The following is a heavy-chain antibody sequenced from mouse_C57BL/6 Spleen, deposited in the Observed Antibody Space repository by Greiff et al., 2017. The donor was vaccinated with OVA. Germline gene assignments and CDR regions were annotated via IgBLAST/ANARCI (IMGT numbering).Heavy chain of an antibody. D-gene: IGHD2-2*01. Sequence: VQLKESGAELVRPGASVTLSCKASGYTFTDYEMHWVKQTPVHGLEWIGAIDPETGGTAYNQKFKGKAILTADKSSSTAYMELRSLTSEDSAVYYCTSYGYYYAMDYWGQGTSVTVSS. CDR2: IDPETGGT. CDR3: TSYGYYYAMDY. J-gene: IGHJ4*01. V-gene: IGHV1-15*01. CDR1: GYTFTDYE.